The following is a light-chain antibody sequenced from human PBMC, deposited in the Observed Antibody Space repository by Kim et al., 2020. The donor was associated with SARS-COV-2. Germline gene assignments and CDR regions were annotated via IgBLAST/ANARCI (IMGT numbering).Light chain of an antibody. CDR3: QQYGDSPKT. CDR2: DVS. CDR1: QRVTSTY. V-gene: IGKV3-20*01. J-gene: IGKJ1*01. Sequence: LSPGERATLSCRASQRVTSTYLAWYQQRPGQAPRLLISDVSSRATGIPDRFSGNGSGTDFTLTISRLEPEDFVMYYCQQYGDSPKTFGQGTKVDIK.